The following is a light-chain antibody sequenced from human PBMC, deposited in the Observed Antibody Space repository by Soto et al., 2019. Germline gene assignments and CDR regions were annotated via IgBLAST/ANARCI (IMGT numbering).Light chain of an antibody. CDR1: QSIDSY. V-gene: IGKV1-39*01. CDR2: AAS. CDR3: QQSYNTPWT. J-gene: IGKJ1*01. Sequence: DIQMTQSPSSLSASVGDRVTVTCRASQSIDSYLNWYQQKPGKAPKLLIYAASSLESGVPSRFSGSGSGTDFTLTISSLQPEDFATYYCQQSYNTPWTFGQGTNVDIK.